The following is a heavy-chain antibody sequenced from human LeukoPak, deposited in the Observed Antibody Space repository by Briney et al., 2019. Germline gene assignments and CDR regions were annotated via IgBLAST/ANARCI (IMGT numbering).Heavy chain of an antibody. CDR1: GYTSTSYG. D-gene: IGHD3-3*01. J-gene: IGHJ4*02. CDR2: ISAYNGNT. V-gene: IGHV1-18*01. Sequence: GASVKVSCKASGYTSTSYGISWVRQAPGQGLEWMGWISAYNGNTNYAQKLQGRVTMTTDTSTSTAYMELRSLRSDDTAVYYCARGYDFWSGYPNFDYWGQGTLVTVSS. CDR3: ARGYDFWSGYPNFDY.